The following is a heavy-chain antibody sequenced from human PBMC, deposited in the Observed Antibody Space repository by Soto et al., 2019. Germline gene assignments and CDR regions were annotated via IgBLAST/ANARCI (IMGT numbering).Heavy chain of an antibody. CDR2: ISAYNGNT. J-gene: IGHJ4*02. V-gene: IGHV1-18*01. Sequence: QVQLVQSGAEVKKPGASVKVSCKASGYTFTSYGISWVRQAPGQGLEWMGWISAYNGNTNYAQKLQGRVTMTTDTSTSTAYIELRSLRSDDTAVYYCARDGFPHYDILTPNYFDYWGQGTLVTVSS. CDR1: GYTFTSYG. CDR3: ARDGFPHYDILTPNYFDY. D-gene: IGHD3-9*01.